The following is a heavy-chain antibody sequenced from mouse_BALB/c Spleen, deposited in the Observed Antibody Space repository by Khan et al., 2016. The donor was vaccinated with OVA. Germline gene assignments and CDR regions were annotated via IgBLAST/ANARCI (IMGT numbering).Heavy chain of an antibody. V-gene: IGHV1-4*01. J-gene: IGHJ3*01. CDR1: GYIFTNYM. Sequence: QVQLQQSGAELARPGASVKMSCKASGYIFTNYMMHWVKQRPGHGLEWIGDINPSNDYSNYNQNFKDKATLTADKSSSTAYMQLSSLTSEDSAVYYCARGGYGSFGFWGQGTLVTVSA. CDR3: ARGGYGSFGF. CDR2: INPSNDYS. D-gene: IGHD1-1*01.